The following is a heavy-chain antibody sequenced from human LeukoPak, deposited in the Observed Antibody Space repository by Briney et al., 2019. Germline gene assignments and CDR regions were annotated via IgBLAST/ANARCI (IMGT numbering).Heavy chain of an antibody. CDR1: GGSISSGSYY. CDR3: ARDLILDYYYYMDV. Sequence: SETLSLTCTVSGGSISSGSYYWSWIRQPAGKGLEWIGRIYTSGSTNYNPSLKSRVTKSVDTSKNQFSLKLSSVTAADTAVYYCARDLILDYYYYMDVWGKGTTVTISS. J-gene: IGHJ6*03. CDR2: IYTSGST. V-gene: IGHV4-61*02. D-gene: IGHD2-8*02.